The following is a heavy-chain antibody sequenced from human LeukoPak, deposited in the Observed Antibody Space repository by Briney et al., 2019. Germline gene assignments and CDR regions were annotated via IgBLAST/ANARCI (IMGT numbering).Heavy chain of an antibody. V-gene: IGHV4-59*08. D-gene: IGHD6-19*01. CDR2: IYGSGST. Sequence: SETLSLTCTVSGDSLSSHYWSWIRQPPGKGLEWIGYIYGSGSTHYDPSLRSRVTISEDTSKNQFSLKLTSVTAADTAVYYCARNVGWYSHDSWGQGTLVTVTS. CDR1: GDSLSSHY. J-gene: IGHJ4*02. CDR3: ARNVGWYSHDS.